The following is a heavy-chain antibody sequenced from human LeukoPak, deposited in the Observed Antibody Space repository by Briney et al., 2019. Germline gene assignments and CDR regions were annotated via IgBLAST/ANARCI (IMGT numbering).Heavy chain of an antibody. CDR1: GFTFSSYE. CDR2: ISSSGGTI. J-gene: IGHJ6*02. Sequence: GGSLRLSCAASGFTFSSYEMNWVRQAPGKGLEWVSYISSSGGTIYYADSVKGRFTISRDNAKNSLYLQMNSLRTEDTAVYYCARAVLYYYHGMDVWGQGTTVTVSS. CDR3: ARAVLYYYHGMDV. V-gene: IGHV3-48*03.